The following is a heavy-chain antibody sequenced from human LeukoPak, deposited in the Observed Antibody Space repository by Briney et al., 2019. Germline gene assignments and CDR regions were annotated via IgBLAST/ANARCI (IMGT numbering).Heavy chain of an antibody. Sequence: SVKVSCKASGGTFSSYAISWVRQAPGQGLEWMGGIIPIFGTANYAQKFQGRVTITTDESTSRAYMELSSLRSEDTAVYYCARMPMPKYSSGWLHFDYWGQGTLVTVSS. D-gene: IGHD6-19*01. J-gene: IGHJ4*02. CDR2: IIPIFGTA. V-gene: IGHV1-69*05. CDR1: GGTFSSYA. CDR3: ARMPMPKYSSGWLHFDY.